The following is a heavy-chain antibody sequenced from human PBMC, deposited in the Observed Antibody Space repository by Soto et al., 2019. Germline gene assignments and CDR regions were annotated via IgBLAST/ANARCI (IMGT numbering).Heavy chain of an antibody. V-gene: IGHV2-5*02. D-gene: IGHD2-15*01. CDR2: IYWDGDE. J-gene: IGHJ6*02. CDR3: AHKGGRGAGMDV. CDR1: GFSVSTSGVG. Sequence: QITLKESGPTLVKPTQTLTLTCTFSGFSVSTSGVGVAWIRQPPGKALEWLALIYWDGDERYSPFLQSRVTITKDNSKNQVVLTMTNMDPVDTATYYCAHKGGRGAGMDVWGQGTTVTVSS.